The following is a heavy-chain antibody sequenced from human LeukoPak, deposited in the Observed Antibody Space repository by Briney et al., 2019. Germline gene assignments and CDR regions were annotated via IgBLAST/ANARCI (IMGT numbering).Heavy chain of an antibody. D-gene: IGHD3-10*01. V-gene: IGHV3-7*01. CDR3: ASGSLGLIRAEYFQH. CDR1: GFTFSSYW. Sequence: PGGSLRLSCAASGFTFSSYWMSWVRQAPGKGLEWVAHINQDGSDKYYVDSVKGRFTISRDNANNSLYLQMTSLRAEDTALYFCASGSLGLIRAEYFQHWGQGTLVTVSS. CDR2: INQDGSDK. J-gene: IGHJ1*01.